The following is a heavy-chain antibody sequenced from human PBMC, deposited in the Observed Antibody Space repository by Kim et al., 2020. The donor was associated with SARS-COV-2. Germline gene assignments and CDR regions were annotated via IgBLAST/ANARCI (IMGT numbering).Heavy chain of an antibody. D-gene: IGHD4-17*01. CDR3: ARGRPRSTVTDFDY. Sequence: SETLSLTCTVSGGSISSYYWSWIRQPPGKGLEWIGYIYYSGSTNYNPSLKSRVTISVDTSKNQFSLKLSSVTAADTAVYYCARGRPRSTVTDFDYWGQGTLVTVSS. J-gene: IGHJ4*02. CDR1: GGSISSYY. CDR2: IYYSGST. V-gene: IGHV4-59*01.